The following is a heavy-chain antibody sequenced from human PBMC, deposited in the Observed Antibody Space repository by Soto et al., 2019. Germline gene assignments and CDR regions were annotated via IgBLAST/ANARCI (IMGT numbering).Heavy chain of an antibody. J-gene: IGHJ4*02. CDR2: IYYSGST. V-gene: IGHV4-39*01. CDR1: GVSISSSSDY. Sequence: SETLSLTRPVSGVSISSSSDYWGWIRQPPGKGLEWIGSIYYSGSTYYNPSLKSRVTISVDTSKNQFSLKLSSVTAADTAVYYRARPLYTYCGGDCYFDYWGQGTLVTVSS. CDR3: ARPLYTYCGGDCYFDY. D-gene: IGHD2-21*01.